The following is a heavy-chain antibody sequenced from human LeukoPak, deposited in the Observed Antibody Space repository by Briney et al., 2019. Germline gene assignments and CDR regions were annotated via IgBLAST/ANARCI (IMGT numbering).Heavy chain of an antibody. V-gene: IGHV3-30*18. J-gene: IGHJ3*02. D-gene: IGHD3-22*01. Sequence: PGGSLRLSCAASGFTFSAYGMHWVRQAPGKGLKWVAALSNGAKTNAYVDAVKGRFTISRDNSRNTLFVQMNSLRPEDTAVYYCAKELGGYDAFDIWGQGTMVTVSS. CDR1: GFTFSAYG. CDR3: AKELGGYDAFDI. CDR2: LSNGAKTN.